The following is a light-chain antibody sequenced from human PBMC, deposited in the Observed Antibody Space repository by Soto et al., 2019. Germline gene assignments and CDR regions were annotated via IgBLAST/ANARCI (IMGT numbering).Light chain of an antibody. CDR1: QSVSSSY. CDR2: GAS. J-gene: IGKJ5*01. V-gene: IGKV3-20*01. CDR3: QHYDSLPIT. Sequence: EIVLTQSPGTLSLSPGERATLSCRASQSVSSSYLAWYQQKPGQAPRLLIYGASSRATGIPDRFSGRGSGTDFTLTISSLEPEDFAVFYCQHYDSLPITFGQGTRLENK.